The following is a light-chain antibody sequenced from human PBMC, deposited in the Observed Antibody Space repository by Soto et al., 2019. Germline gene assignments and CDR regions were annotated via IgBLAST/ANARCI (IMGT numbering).Light chain of an antibody. Sequence: ENVLTQTPGTLSLSPGERATLSCRASQSVSSSYLAWYQQKPGQAPRLLIYGASNRATGIPDRFSGSGSGTDFTLTIRRLEPEDFAVYYCKQYGSSPSTFGQGTKVDNK. CDR1: QSVSSSY. CDR2: GAS. V-gene: IGKV3-20*01. J-gene: IGKJ1*01. CDR3: KQYGSSPST.